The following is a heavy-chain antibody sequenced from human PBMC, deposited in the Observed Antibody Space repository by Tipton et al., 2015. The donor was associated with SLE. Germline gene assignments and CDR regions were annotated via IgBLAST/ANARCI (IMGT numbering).Heavy chain of an antibody. CDR3: VKDHAGYNGGLYY. CDR1: GFTFSSYW. Sequence: SLRLSCAASGFTFSSYWMSWVRQAPGKGLEWVANIKQDGSEKYYVDSVKGRFTISRDNAKNSLYPQMNSLRTEDTALYYCVKDHAGYNGGLYYWGQGTPVTVSS. D-gene: IGHD1-14*01. V-gene: IGHV3-7*03. J-gene: IGHJ4*02. CDR2: IKQDGSEK.